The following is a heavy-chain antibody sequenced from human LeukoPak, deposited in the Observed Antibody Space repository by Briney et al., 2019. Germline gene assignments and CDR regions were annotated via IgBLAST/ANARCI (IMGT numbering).Heavy chain of an antibody. D-gene: IGHD3-3*01. J-gene: IGHJ6*03. Sequence: ASVKASCNASGYTFTSYDINWVRQATGHGLEWLGGMNPNSGNTGYAQKFQARVTMTRNTSISTAYMELSSLRSEDTAVYYCARFAANDFWSGYYPFYYYYYMDVWGKGTTVTVSS. CDR3: ARFAANDFWSGYYPFYYYYYMDV. V-gene: IGHV1-8*01. CDR1: GYTFTSYD. CDR2: MNPNSGNT.